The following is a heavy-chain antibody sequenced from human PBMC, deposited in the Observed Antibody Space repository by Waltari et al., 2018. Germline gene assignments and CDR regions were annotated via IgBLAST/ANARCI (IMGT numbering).Heavy chain of an antibody. CDR3: ARGSLAAAGLGYFDY. CDR2: IIPILGIA. D-gene: IGHD6-13*01. V-gene: IGHV1-69*02. CDR1: GGTFSSYT. J-gene: IGHJ4*02. Sequence: QAQLVQSGAEVKKPGSSVKVSCKASGGTFSSYTISWVRQAPGQGLEWMGRIIPILGIANYAQKFQGRVTITADKSTSTAYMELSSLRSEDTAVYYCARGSLAAAGLGYFDYWGQGTLVTVSS.